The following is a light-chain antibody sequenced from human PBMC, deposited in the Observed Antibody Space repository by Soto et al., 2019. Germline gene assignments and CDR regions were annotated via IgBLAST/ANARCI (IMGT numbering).Light chain of an antibody. V-gene: IGKV3-20*01. CDR3: QQYSSSPQT. CDR1: QSVSSY. Sequence: EIVLTQSPGTLSLSPGERATHSCRASQSVSSYLAWYQQKPGQAPRLLIYGASSRATGIPDRFSGSGSGTDFTLTISRLEPEDFAVYYCQQYSSSPQTFGQGTKLEIK. CDR2: GAS. J-gene: IGKJ2*01.